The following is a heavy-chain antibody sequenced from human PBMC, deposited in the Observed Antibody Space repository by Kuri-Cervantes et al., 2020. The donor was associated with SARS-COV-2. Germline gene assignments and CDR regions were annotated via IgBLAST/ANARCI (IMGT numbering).Heavy chain of an antibody. J-gene: IGHJ3*02. Sequence: GESLKISCAASGFTFSSYGMHWVRQAPGKGLEWVAVIWYDGSNKYYADSVKGRFTISRDNAKNSLYLQMNSLRVEDTAVYYCARDTSPLGYCSSTNCYYDALDIWGQGTTVTVSS. D-gene: IGHD2-2*01. CDR2: IWYDGSNK. V-gene: IGHV3-33*01. CDR3: ARDTSPLGYCSSTNCYYDALDI. CDR1: GFTFSSYG.